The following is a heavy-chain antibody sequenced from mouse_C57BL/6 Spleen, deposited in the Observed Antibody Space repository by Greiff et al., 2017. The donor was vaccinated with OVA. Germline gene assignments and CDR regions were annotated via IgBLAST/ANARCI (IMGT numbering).Heavy chain of an antibody. V-gene: IGHV1-82*01. CDR2: IYPGDGDT. Sequence: QVQLQQSGPELVKPGASVKLSCTASGYAFSSSWMHWVEQRPGKGLEWIGRIYPGDGDTNYNGKFKGKSTLTADKSSSTAYMQLSSLTSEDSAVYFSATRLLDYDYMEYGGQGNTLTVSS. CDR1: GYAFSSSW. D-gene: IGHD3-2*02. J-gene: IGHJ2*01. CDR3: ATRLLDYDYMEY.